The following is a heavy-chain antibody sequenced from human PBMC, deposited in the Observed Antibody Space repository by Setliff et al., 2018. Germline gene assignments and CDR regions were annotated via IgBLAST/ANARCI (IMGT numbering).Heavy chain of an antibody. CDR3: AKGDSVNGWGYFDY. V-gene: IGHV3-23*01. Sequence: GGSLRLSCAASGFTFSSYAMSWVRQAPGKGLEWVSAISGSGGSTYYADSVKGRFTISRDNSKNTLYLQMNSLRADDTAVYYCAKGDSVNGWGYFDYWGQGTLVTVSS. CDR2: ISGSGGST. CDR1: GFTFSSYA. J-gene: IGHJ4*02. D-gene: IGHD3-16*01.